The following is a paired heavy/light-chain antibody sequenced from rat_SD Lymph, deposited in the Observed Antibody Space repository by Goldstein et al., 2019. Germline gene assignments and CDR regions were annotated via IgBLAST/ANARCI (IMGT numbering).Light chain of an antibody. CDR1: SSISSNY. CDR3: QQGSSNPNT. J-gene: IGKJ2-1*01. V-gene: IGKV4S21*01. CDR2: STS. Sequence: AIVLNQSPSSIIASQGEKVTITCRASSSISSNYLHWYQQKPGAFPKLVIYSTSYRASGVPSRFSGSGSGTSYSFTISRVEAEDVATYYCQQGSSNPNTFGAGTKLELK.
Heavy chain of an antibody. CDR1: GFTFSSYG. CDR2: ISSSSGT. CDR3: ARRGARGYFDY. V-gene: IGHV5-62*01. Sequence: VQLVESGGGLVQPGKSLKLSCSASGFTFSSYGMHWIRQAPGKGLDWVAYISSSSGTVYADAVKGRFTISRDNAKNTLYLQLNSLKSEDTAIYYCARRGARGYFDYWGQGVMVTVSS. D-gene: IGHD4-3*01. J-gene: IGHJ2*01.